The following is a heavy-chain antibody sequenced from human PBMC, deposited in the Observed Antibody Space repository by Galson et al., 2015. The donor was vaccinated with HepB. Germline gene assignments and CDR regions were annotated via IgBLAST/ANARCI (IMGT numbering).Heavy chain of an antibody. CDR2: IIPIFGTA. D-gene: IGHD3-22*01. J-gene: IGHJ6*03. CDR3: ARGVGGGGYYLWYMDV. Sequence: SVKVSCKASGGTFSSYAISWVRQAPGQGLEWMGGIIPIFGTANYAQKFQGRVTITADESTSTAYMELSSLRSEDTAVYYCARGVGGGGYYLWYMDVWGKGTTVTVSS. CDR1: GGTFSSYA. V-gene: IGHV1-69*13.